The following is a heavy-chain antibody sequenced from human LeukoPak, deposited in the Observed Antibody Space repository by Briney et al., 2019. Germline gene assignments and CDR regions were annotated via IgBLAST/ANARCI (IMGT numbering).Heavy chain of an antibody. V-gene: IGHV4-59*12. CDR2: IYYSGST. CDR3: ARDSLFSNFDY. Sequence: SETLSLTCTVSGGSTSSYYWSWIRQPPRKGLEWIGYIYYSGSTNYNPSLKSRVTISVDTSKNQFSLKLSSVTAADTAVYYCARDSLFSNFDYWGQGTLVTVSS. CDR1: GGSTSSYY. J-gene: IGHJ4*02.